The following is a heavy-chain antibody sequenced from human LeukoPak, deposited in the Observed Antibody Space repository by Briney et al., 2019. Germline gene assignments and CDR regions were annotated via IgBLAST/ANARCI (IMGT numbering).Heavy chain of an antibody. V-gene: IGHV1-2*02. CDR3: ARDGNFDF. Sequence: ASVKVSCKASGYTFTGYYMHWVRQAPGQGLEWMGWINPNSGDTNFAQKFQDRVTMTRDTSINTAYMGLSRLRSDDTAVYYCARDGNFDFWGQGTLVTVSS. CDR1: GYTFTGYY. CDR2: INPNSGDT. D-gene: IGHD1-1*01. J-gene: IGHJ4*02.